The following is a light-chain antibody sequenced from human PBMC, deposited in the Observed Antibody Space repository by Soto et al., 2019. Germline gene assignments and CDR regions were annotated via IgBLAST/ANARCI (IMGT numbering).Light chain of an antibody. Sequence: DIQMTQSPSSLSASVEDRVIITCRASQSIINHLNWYQQKPGKAPELLIYAASTLQSGVPSRFSGSGSGTDFTLTISCLQSEDFATYYCQQYYSFPLTFGQGTKVDIK. V-gene: IGKV1-39*01. J-gene: IGKJ1*01. CDR2: AAS. CDR3: QQYYSFPLT. CDR1: QSIINH.